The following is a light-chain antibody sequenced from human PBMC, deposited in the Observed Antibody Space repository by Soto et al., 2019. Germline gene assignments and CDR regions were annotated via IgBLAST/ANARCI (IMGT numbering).Light chain of an antibody. Sequence: QSVLTQPASVSGSPGQSITVSCTGTSSDIGGYNYVSWYQQHPGKAPKLMIYEVRNRPSGVSNRFSGSKSGNTASLTISGLQAEDEAAYYCSSFKSGALYVFGTGTKVTVL. CDR2: EVR. CDR3: SSFKSGALYV. V-gene: IGLV2-14*01. CDR1: SSDIGGYNY. J-gene: IGLJ1*01.